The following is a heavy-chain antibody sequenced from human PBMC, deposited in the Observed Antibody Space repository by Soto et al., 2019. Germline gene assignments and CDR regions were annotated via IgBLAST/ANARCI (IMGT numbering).Heavy chain of an antibody. CDR2: ISAYNGNT. J-gene: IGHJ6*03. D-gene: IGHD3-10*01. CDR3: ARSPNYYGSGRVRESYYYYMDV. Sequence: ASVKVSCKASGYTFTSYGISWVRQAPGQGLEWMGWISAYNGNTNYAQKLQGRVTMTTDTSTSTAYMELRSLRSDDTAVYYCARSPNYYGSGRVRESYYYYMDVWGKGTTVTVSS. V-gene: IGHV1-18*01. CDR1: GYTFTSYG.